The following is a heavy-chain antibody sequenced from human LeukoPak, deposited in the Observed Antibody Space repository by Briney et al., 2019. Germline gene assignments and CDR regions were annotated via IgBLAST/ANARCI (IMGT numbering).Heavy chain of an antibody. CDR1: GFTFSSHS. J-gene: IGHJ6*02. CDR3: VKARGMDV. Sequence: GGSLRLSCAASGFTFSSHSLNWVRQAPGKGLEWVSFITSSSSYIYYADSVKGRFTISRENAKNSLYLQMNSLRAGDTAVYCCVKARGMDVWGQGTTVTVSS. V-gene: IGHV3-21*01. CDR2: ITSSSSYI.